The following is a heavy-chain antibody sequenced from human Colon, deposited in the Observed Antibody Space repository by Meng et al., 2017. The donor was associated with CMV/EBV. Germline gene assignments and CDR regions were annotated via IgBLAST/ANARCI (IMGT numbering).Heavy chain of an antibody. CDR2: IGSNSSDI. Sequence: GGSLRLSCAASGLTFSSYSMTWVRQAPGKGLEWVSFIGSNSSDIYYVDSLKGRFTVSRDNANNSLFLQMNSLRPEDTAVYYCARLSGNSRMDVWGQGTTVTVSS. CDR1: GLTFSSYS. CDR3: ARLSGNSRMDV. D-gene: IGHD1-26*01. V-gene: IGHV3-21*01. J-gene: IGHJ6*02.